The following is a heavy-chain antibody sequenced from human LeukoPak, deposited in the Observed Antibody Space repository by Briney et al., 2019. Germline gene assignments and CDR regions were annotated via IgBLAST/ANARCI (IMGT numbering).Heavy chain of an antibody. V-gene: IGHV4-61*02. CDR2: IYTSGST. J-gene: IGHJ2*01. D-gene: IGHD2-2*03. Sequence: SQTLSLTCTVSGGSISSGSYYWSWIRQPAGKGLEWIGRIYTSGSTNYNPSLKSRVTISVDTSKNQFSLKLSSVTAAGTAVYYCARDRGYCSSTSCYFYWYFDLWGRGTLVTVSS. CDR3: ARDRGYCSSTSCYFYWYFDL. CDR1: GGSISSGSYY.